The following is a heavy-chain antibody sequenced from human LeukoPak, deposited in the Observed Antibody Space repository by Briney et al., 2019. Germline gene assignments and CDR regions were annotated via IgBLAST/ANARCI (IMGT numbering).Heavy chain of an antibody. V-gene: IGHV4-34*01. Sequence: SETLSLTCAVYGGSFSGYYWRWIRQPPGKGLEWIGEINHSGSTNYNPSLKSRVTISVDTSKNQFSLKLSSVTAADTAVYYCASGGWSGCCYYFDYWGQGTLVTVSS. D-gene: IGHD6-19*01. CDR2: INHSGST. CDR1: GGSFSGYY. CDR3: ASGGWSGCCYYFDY. J-gene: IGHJ4*02.